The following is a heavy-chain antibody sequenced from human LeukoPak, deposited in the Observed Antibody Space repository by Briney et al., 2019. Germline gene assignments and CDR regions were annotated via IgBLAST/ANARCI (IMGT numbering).Heavy chain of an antibody. D-gene: IGHD5-12*01. Sequence: PGRSLRLSCAVSGFTFDDYAMHWVRQVPGKVLEWVSGINWNSDSIGYADSVKGRFTTSRDNAKNSLYLQMNSLRAEDTAFYYCAINGGGDSGYGNFDYWGQGTLVTVSS. CDR2: INWNSDSI. V-gene: IGHV3-9*01. J-gene: IGHJ4*02. CDR1: GFTFDDYA. CDR3: AINGGGDSGYGNFDY.